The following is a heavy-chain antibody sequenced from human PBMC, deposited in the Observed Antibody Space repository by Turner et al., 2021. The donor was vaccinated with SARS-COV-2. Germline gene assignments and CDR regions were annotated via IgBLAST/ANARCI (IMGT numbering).Heavy chain of an antibody. V-gene: IGHV3-9*01. CDR3: AKDLAGRYYSYFDY. Sequence: EVQLVESGGGLVQPGRSLRLSRAASGFIFDDYAMHWGRQAAGKGLEWVSGINWNSGSIAYADSVKGRFTTTRDNAKNSLYLQMNSLRAEDTALYYCAKDLAGRYYSYFDYWGQGTLVTVSS. J-gene: IGHJ4*02. D-gene: IGHD3-10*01. CDR2: INWNSGSI. CDR1: GFIFDDYA.